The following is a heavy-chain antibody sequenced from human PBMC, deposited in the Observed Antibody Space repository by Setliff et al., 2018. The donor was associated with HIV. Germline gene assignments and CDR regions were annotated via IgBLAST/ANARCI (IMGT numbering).Heavy chain of an antibody. CDR1: DYTFSSYG. Sequence: GASVKVSCKASDYTFSSYGISWVRQAPGQGLEWMGWISAYNGNTNFAQKLQGRVTMTTDTSTSTAYMELRSLRSDDTAVYYCVRGVQSPPHYSYYYMDVWGEGTMVTVSS. V-gene: IGHV1-18*01. D-gene: IGHD3-3*01. CDR2: ISAYNGNT. CDR3: VRGVQSPPHYSYYYMDV. J-gene: IGHJ6*03.